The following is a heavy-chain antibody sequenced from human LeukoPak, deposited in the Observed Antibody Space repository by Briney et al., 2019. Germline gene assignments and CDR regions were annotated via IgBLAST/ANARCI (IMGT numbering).Heavy chain of an antibody. D-gene: IGHD2-2*01. CDR3: AREGTHIVVVPAAIPPVSDYYYGMDV. CDR1: GGTFSSYA. V-gene: IGHV1-69*01. J-gene: IGHJ6*02. CDR2: IIPIFGTA. Sequence: ASVKVSCKASGGTFSSYAISWVRQAPGQGLEWMGGIIPIFGTANYAQKFQGRVTITADESTSTAYMELSSLRSEDTAVHYCAREGTHIVVVPAAIPPVSDYYYGMDVWGQGTTVTVSS.